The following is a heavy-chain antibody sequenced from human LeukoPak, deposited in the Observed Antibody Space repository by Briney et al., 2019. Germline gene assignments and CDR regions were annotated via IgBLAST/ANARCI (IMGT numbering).Heavy chain of an antibody. Sequence: GGSLRLSCAASGFTFDDYGMHWVRQAPGKGLEWVSGISWNSGSIGYADSVKGRFTISRDNAKNSLYLQMNSLRAEDTALYYCAKDPSGAAGTQGLFDYWGQGTLVTVSS. V-gene: IGHV3-9*01. CDR1: GFTFDDYG. CDR2: ISWNSGSI. J-gene: IGHJ4*02. D-gene: IGHD6-13*01. CDR3: AKDPSGAAGTQGLFDY.